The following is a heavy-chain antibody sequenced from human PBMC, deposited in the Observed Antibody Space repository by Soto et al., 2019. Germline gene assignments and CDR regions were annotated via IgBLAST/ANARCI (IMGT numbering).Heavy chain of an antibody. CDR3: DRGYYAISSGYLSGYMDV. J-gene: IGHJ6*03. CDR2: MNPNSGNT. Sequence: ASVKVSCKASGYTFTSYDINWVRQATGQGLEWMGWMNPNSGNTGYAQKFQGRVTMTRNTSISTAYMELSSLRSEDTAVYYCDRGYYAISSGYLSGYMDVSGNGTTLTVSS. D-gene: IGHD3-9*01. CDR1: GYTFTSYD. V-gene: IGHV1-8*01.